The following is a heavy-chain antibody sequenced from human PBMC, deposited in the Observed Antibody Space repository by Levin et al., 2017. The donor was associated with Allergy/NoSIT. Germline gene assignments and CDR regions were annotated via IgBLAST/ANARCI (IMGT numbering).Heavy chain of an antibody. J-gene: IGHJ2*01. CDR3: ARVSTPLHVDWFWYFDL. V-gene: IGHV3-48*02. CDR1: GFTFSSYS. Sequence: PGESLKISCAASGFTFSSYSMNWVRQAPGKGLEWVSYISSSSSTIYYADSVKGRFTISRDNAKNSLYLQMNSLRDEDTAVYYCARVSTPLHVDWFWYFDLWGRGTLVTVSS. D-gene: IGHD3/OR15-3a*01. CDR2: ISSSSSTI.